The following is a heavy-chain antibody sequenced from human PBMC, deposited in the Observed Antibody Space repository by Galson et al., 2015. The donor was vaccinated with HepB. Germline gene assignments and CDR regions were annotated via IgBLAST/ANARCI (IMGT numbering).Heavy chain of an antibody. D-gene: IGHD5-24*01. CDR3: ARGPRWLQPGGNAFDI. CDR2: ISSSSSYI. CDR1: GFIFSSYS. V-gene: IGHV3-21*01. Sequence: SLSLSCAVSGFIFSSYSMNWVRQAPGKGLEWVSSISSSSSYIYYADSVKGRFTISRDNAKNSLYLQMSSLRAEDTAVYYCARGPRWLQPGGNAFDIWGQGTMVTVSS. J-gene: IGHJ3*02.